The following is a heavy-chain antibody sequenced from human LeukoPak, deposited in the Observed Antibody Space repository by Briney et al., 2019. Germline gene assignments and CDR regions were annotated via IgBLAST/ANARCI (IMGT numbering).Heavy chain of an antibody. Sequence: PGGPLRLSCAASGFTFNIYAMSWVRQAPGKGLEWVANIKQDGSEKYYVDSVKGRFTISRDNARNSVYLQMYSLRVEDTAVYYCAIGVVITTAFDNWGQGTLVTVSS. CDR3: AIGVVITTAFDN. CDR1: GFTFNIYA. V-gene: IGHV3-7*01. CDR2: IKQDGSEK. J-gene: IGHJ4*02. D-gene: IGHD3-22*01.